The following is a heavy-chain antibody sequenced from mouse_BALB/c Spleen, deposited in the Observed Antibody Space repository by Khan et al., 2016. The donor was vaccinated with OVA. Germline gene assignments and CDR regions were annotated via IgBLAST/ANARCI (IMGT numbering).Heavy chain of an antibody. Sequence: QIQLVQSGPELKKPGETVRISCKTSGYTFTTAGMQWVQKMPGKGLKWIGWKNTHSGVPKYAEDFKGRFAFSLETSASTAYLQISNLKNEDKATYFCARAEGDALDYWGQGTSVTVSS. J-gene: IGHJ4*01. CDR3: ARAEGDALDY. V-gene: IGHV9-4*02. CDR1: GYTFTTAG. CDR2: KNTHSGVP.